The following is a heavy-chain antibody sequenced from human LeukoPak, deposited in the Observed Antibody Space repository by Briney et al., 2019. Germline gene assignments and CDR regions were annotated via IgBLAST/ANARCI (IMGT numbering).Heavy chain of an antibody. Sequence: GGSLRLSCAASGFTFGSYSINWVRQAPGKGLEWVSYISSTSSIYFADSVKGRFTISRDNAKNSLYLQMDSLRADDTAVYYCARVKYYYDSSEEAFDIWGQGTMVTVSS. J-gene: IGHJ3*02. D-gene: IGHD3-22*01. CDR2: ISSTSSI. CDR1: GFTFGSYS. CDR3: ARVKYYYDSSEEAFDI. V-gene: IGHV3-21*05.